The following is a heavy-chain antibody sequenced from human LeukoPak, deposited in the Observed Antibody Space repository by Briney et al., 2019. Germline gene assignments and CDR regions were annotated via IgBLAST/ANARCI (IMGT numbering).Heavy chain of an antibody. V-gene: IGHV1-18*01. CDR1: GYAFTRYG. J-gene: IGHJ5*02. CDR2: ISGYNGNT. Sequence: ASVKVSCKASGYAFTRYGTSWVRQAPGQGLEWMGWISGYNGNTNYAEKLQGRVTMATDTSTSTVYMELRSLRSDDTAVYYCARDSLYYGSGSYLGFDPWGQGTLVTVSS. D-gene: IGHD3-10*01. CDR3: ARDSLYYGSGSYLGFDP.